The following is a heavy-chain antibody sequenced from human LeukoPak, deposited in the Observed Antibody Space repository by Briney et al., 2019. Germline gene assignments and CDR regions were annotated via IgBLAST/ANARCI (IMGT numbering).Heavy chain of an antibody. Sequence: GASVKVSCKASGYTFTSYAMNWVRQAPGQGLEWMGWINPNSGGTNSAQKFQGRVTMTRDTSISTAYMELSRLRSDDTAVYYCARVGSDSSGWRRFDYWGQGTLVTVSS. D-gene: IGHD6-19*01. CDR1: GYTFTSYA. CDR2: INPNSGGT. CDR3: ARVGSDSSGWRRFDY. J-gene: IGHJ4*02. V-gene: IGHV1-2*02.